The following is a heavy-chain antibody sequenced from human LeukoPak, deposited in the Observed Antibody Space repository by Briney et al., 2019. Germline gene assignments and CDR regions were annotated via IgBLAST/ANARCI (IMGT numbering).Heavy chain of an antibody. J-gene: IGHJ6*03. Sequence: GGSLRLSCAASGITFSSYEMNWVRQAPGKGLEWVSYIDSSGNIIHYADSVKGRFTISRDNSKNTLYLQMNSLRAEDTAVYYCAKSFSYYYYMDVWGKGTTVTISS. D-gene: IGHD3-16*02. CDR2: IDSSGNII. CDR3: AKSFSYYYYMDV. V-gene: IGHV3-48*03. CDR1: GITFSSYE.